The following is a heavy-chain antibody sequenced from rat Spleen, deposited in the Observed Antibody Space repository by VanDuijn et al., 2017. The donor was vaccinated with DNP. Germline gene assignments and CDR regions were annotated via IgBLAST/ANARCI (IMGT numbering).Heavy chain of an antibody. CDR3: ATLMYATDYYYFHY. CDR2: IIYDGSGT. J-gene: IGHJ2*01. Sequence: EVQLVESGGGLVQPGNSLKLSCAASGFTFSDYAMAWVRQSPKKGLEWVATIIYDGSGTYYRDSVKGRFTISRDNVKSTLYLQVDSLRSEDTATYYCATLMYATDYYYFHYWDQVVMVTVSS. CDR1: GFTFSDYA. D-gene: IGHD1-6*01. V-gene: IGHV5S10*01.